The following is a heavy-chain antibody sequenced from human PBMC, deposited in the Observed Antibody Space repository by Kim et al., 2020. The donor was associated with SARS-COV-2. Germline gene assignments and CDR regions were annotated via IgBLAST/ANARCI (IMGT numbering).Heavy chain of an antibody. V-gene: IGHV4-59*01. CDR3: AREGAEGYSGAQGWFDP. CDR2: IYYSGST. Sequence: SETLSLTCTVSGGSISSYYWSWIRQPPGKGLEWIGYIYYSGSTNYNPSLKSRVTISVDTSKNQFSLKLSSVTAADTAVYYCAREGAEGYSGAQGWFDPWGQGTLVTVSS. D-gene: IGHD5-12*01. CDR1: GGSISSYY. J-gene: IGHJ5*02.